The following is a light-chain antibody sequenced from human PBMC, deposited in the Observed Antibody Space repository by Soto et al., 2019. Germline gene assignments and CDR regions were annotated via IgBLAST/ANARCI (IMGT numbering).Light chain of an antibody. J-gene: IGKJ1*01. V-gene: IGKV3-15*01. CDR1: QSVSSN. Sequence: EIVMPQSPATLSVSTGERATLSCRASQSVSSNLAWYQKKPGQAPRLLIYGASTRATGVPTRFSGSRSGAEFTLTINSLHSEDFAVYYCQQYKDWPTTFGQGTKVDIK. CDR2: GAS. CDR3: QQYKDWPTT.